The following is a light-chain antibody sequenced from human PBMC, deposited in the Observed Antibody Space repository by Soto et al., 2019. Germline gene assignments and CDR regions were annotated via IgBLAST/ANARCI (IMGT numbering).Light chain of an antibody. Sequence: DIQMTQFPPSLSASVRDRVTITCQASQDITDCLNWYQQKPGKAPKLLIYRTSNLQTGVPSRFSGSASGTDFSFTITSLQPDDVATYYCQQCHTLPFTFGPGTAVDNK. V-gene: IGKV1-33*01. J-gene: IGKJ3*01. CDR1: QDITDC. CDR3: QQCHTLPFT. CDR2: RTS.